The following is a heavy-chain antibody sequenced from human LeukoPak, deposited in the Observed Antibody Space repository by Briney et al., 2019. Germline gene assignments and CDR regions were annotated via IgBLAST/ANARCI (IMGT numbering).Heavy chain of an antibody. CDR1: GGSISSGSYY. Sequence: PSETLSLTCTVSGGSISSGSYYWSWIRQPAGKGLEWIGRIYTSGSTNYNPSLKSRVTISVDTSKNQFSLKLSSVTAADTAVYYCARGPNIEPKGNWFDPWGQGTLVTVSS. CDR3: ARGPNIEPKGNWFDP. V-gene: IGHV4-61*02. D-gene: IGHD2/OR15-2a*01. J-gene: IGHJ5*02. CDR2: IYTSGST.